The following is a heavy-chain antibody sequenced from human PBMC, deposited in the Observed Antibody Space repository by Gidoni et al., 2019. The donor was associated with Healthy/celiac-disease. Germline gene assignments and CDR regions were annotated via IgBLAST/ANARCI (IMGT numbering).Heavy chain of an antibody. CDR1: GFTFDAYA. V-gene: IGHV3-9*01. J-gene: IGHJ4*02. Sequence: EVQLVESGGGLVQPGRSLRLSCAASGFTFDAYAMHWVRQAPGKGLAWVSGISWNSGSIGYADSVKGRFTISRDNAKNSLYLQMNSLRAEDTALYYCAKDRSAVADLFDYWGQGTLVTVSS. CDR2: ISWNSGSI. CDR3: AKDRSAVADLFDY. D-gene: IGHD6-19*01.